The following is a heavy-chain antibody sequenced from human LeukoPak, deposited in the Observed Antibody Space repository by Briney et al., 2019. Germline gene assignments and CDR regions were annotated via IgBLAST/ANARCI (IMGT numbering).Heavy chain of an antibody. J-gene: IGHJ6*03. CDR1: GYTFTGYY. CDR2: INPNSGGT. CDR3: ARGPRVTLIRGGQWYYYMDV. Sequence: ASVKVSCKASGYTFTGYYMHWVRQAPGQGLEWMGWINPNSGGTNYAQKFQGRVTMTRDTSISTAYMELSRLRSDDTAVYYCARGPRVTLIRGGQWYYYMDVWGKGTTVTISS. V-gene: IGHV1-2*02. D-gene: IGHD3-10*01.